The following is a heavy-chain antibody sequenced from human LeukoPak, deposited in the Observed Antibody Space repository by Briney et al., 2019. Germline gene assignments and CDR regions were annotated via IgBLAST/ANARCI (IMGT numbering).Heavy chain of an antibody. CDR1: GYTFTNYG. CDR2: ISAYNGNT. CDR3: ARGCSGGRCYSVDAFDI. J-gene: IGHJ3*02. V-gene: IGHV1-18*01. Sequence: GASVKVSCRASGYTFTNYGISSVRQAPGQGLEWMGWISAYNGNTNYAQKLQARISMTTDTSTSTAYMELRSLRSDDTVVYYCARGCSGGRCYSVDAFDIWGQGTVVTVSS. D-gene: IGHD2-15*01.